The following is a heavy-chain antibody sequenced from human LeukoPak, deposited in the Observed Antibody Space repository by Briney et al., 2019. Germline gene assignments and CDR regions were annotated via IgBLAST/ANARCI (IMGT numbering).Heavy chain of an antibody. CDR2: IYYSGST. Sequence: PSETLSLTCTVSGGSISSYYWSWMRQPPGKGLEWIGYIYYSGSTNYNPSLKSRVTISVDTSKNQFSLKLSSVTAADTAVYYCARLNSGSYLNLDYWGQGTLVTVSS. D-gene: IGHD1-26*01. V-gene: IGHV4-59*01. J-gene: IGHJ4*02. CDR3: ARLNSGSYLNLDY. CDR1: GGSISSYY.